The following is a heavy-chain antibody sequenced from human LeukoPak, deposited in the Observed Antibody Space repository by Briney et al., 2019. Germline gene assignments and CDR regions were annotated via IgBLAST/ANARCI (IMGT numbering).Heavy chain of an antibody. J-gene: IGHJ3*02. Sequence: SETLSLTCTVSGGSISSYYWSWIRQPAGKGLEWIGRIYTSGSTNYNPSLKSRVTMSVDTSKNQFSLKLRSVTAADTAVYYCARDRSASSGWCSSRAFDIWGQGTMVTVSS. CDR3: ARDRSASSGWCSSRAFDI. CDR1: GGSISSYY. V-gene: IGHV4-4*07. D-gene: IGHD6-19*01. CDR2: IYTSGST.